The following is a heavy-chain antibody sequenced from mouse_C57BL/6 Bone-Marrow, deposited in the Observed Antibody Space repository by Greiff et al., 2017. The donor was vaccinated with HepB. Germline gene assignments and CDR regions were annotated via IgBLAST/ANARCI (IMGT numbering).Heavy chain of an antibody. CDR3: ARWGPVTSYYYAMDY. J-gene: IGHJ4*01. D-gene: IGHD2-13*01. CDR2: IRNKANGYTT. CDR1: GFTFTDYY. Sequence: EVKLVESGGGLVQPGGSLSLSCAASGFTFTDYYMSWVRQPPGKALEWLGFIRNKANGYTTEYSTSVKGRFTISRDNSQSILYLQMNALRAEDSATYYCARWGPVTSYYYAMDYWGQGTSVTVSS. V-gene: IGHV7-3*01.